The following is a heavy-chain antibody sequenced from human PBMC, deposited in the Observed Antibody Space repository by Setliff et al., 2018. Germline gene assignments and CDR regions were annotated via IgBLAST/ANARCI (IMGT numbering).Heavy chain of an antibody. CDR3: VRWVYDSSGSRFDP. J-gene: IGHJ5*02. V-gene: IGHV4-59*01. D-gene: IGHD3-22*01. CDR2: MYYSGTT. Sequence: PSETLSLTCKVSGDSIIGYYWSWIRQSPGKGLEFIGYMYYSGTTNYNPSLKSRVTISLDTSRNQSSLKLKSVTAADTALYYCVRWVYDSSGSRFDPWGQGTLVTVSS. CDR1: GDSIIGYY.